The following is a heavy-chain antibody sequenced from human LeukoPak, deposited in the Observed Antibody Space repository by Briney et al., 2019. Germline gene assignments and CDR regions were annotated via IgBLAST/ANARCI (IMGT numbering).Heavy chain of an antibody. J-gene: IGHJ6*03. CDR1: GFTFSSYA. CDR2: ISGSGGST. V-gene: IGHV3-23*01. D-gene: IGHD6-13*01. Sequence: GGSLRLSCAASGFTFSSYAMSWVRQAPGKGLEWVSAISGSGGSTYYADSVKGRFTISRDNSKNTLYLQMNSLRAEDTAVYYCAKDGAAAGTPSYYYYYMDVWGKGTTVTVSS. CDR3: AKDGAAAGTPSYYYYYMDV.